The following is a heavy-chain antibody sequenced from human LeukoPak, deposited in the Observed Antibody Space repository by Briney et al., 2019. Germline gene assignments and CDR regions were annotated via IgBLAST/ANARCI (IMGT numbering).Heavy chain of an antibody. CDR1: GFTFSTYA. CDR2: VSNGGGNT. D-gene: IGHD6-19*01. Sequence: GGSLRLSCAASGFTFSTYAMSWVRQAPGEGLEWVSAVSNGGGNTYYADSVKGRFTISRDNSKNTLYLQMNSLRADDTAVYYCAKDFTGWRDFDYWGQGTLVTVSS. V-gene: IGHV3-23*01. CDR3: AKDFTGWRDFDY. J-gene: IGHJ4*02.